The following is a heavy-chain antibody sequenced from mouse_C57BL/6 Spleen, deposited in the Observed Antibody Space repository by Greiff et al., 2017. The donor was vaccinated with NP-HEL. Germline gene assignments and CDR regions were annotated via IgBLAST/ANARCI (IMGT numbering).Heavy chain of an antibody. CDR1: GYSFTGYY. D-gene: IGHD1-1*01. CDR2: INPSTGGT. CDR3: ATTVVDYYFDY. Sequence: EVQLQQSGPELVKPGASVKISCKASGYSFTGYYMNWVKQSPEKSLEWIGEINPSTGGTTYNQKFKAKATLNVDKSSSTAYMQLKSLTSEDSAVYYCATTVVDYYFDYWGQGTTLTVSS. V-gene: IGHV1-42*01. J-gene: IGHJ2*01.